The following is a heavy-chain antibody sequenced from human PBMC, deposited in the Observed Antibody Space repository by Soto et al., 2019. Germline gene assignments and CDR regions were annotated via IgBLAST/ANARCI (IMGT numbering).Heavy chain of an antibody. V-gene: IGHV4-30-2*01. D-gene: IGHD1-26*01. CDR3: ARRYGSAIDY. J-gene: IGHJ4*02. Sequence: SETLSLTCAVSGGSISSGGYSWSCIRQPPGKGLEWIGYIYHSGSTYYNPSLKSRVTISVDRSKNQFSLKLSSVTAADTAVYYCARRYGSAIDYWGQGTLVTVSS. CDR1: GGSISSGGYS. CDR2: IYHSGST.